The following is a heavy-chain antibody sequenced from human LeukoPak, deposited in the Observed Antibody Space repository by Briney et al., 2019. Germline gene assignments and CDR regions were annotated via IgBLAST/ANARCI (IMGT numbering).Heavy chain of an antibody. V-gene: IGHV1-69*13. CDR2: IIPIFGTA. Sequence: SMKVSCKASGGTFSSYAISWVRQAPGQGLEWMGGIIPIFGTANYAQKFQGRVTITADESTSTAYMELSSLRSEDTAVYYCARGSRDYDFWTDYWGQGTLVTVSS. D-gene: IGHD3-3*01. CDR1: GGTFSSYA. J-gene: IGHJ4*02. CDR3: ARGSRDYDFWTDY.